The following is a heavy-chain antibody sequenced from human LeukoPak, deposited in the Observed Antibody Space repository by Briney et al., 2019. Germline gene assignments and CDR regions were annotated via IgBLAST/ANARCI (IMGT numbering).Heavy chain of an antibody. CDR1: GYSFSRNW. D-gene: IGHD3-16*01. CDR2: INPVDSEA. V-gene: IGHV5-51*01. CDR3: ARLVLGNWGDGFDV. J-gene: IGHJ3*01. Sequence: GESLKISCQASGYSFSRNWIGWVRQMPGKGLEWMGIINPVDSEARYSPSFQGQVTMSVDMSVTTANLQWSSLEASDTAVFYCARLVLGNWGDGFDVWGQGTMVTVSS.